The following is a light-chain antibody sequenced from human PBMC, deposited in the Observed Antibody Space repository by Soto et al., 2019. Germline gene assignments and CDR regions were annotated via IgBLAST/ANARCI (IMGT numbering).Light chain of an antibody. CDR3: ISYTDRQSYL. CDR2: NDN. V-gene: IGLV1-44*01. J-gene: IGLJ1*01. Sequence: QSALTQPPSASGTPGQTVTIPCSGSSSNIGSNTVSWYQQLPGAAPTLLIYNDNERPPGVSDRFSGSKSGITASLTISGLQTEDEADYYCISYTDRQSYLFGTGTKGHRP. CDR1: SSNIGSNT.